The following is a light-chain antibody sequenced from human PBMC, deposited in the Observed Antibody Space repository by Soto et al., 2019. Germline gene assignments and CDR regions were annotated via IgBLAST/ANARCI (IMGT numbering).Light chain of an antibody. CDR2: GAS. Sequence: EIVLTQSPGTLSLSPGERATVSCGASQSVSNNYLACYQKKPGQAPRLLIYGASNRATGIPDRFSGSGSGTDITLTIRRLEPEDFAVYYCQQYGSSGTFGQGTKVDI. CDR3: QQYGSSGT. V-gene: IGKV3-20*01. J-gene: IGKJ1*01. CDR1: QSVSNNY.